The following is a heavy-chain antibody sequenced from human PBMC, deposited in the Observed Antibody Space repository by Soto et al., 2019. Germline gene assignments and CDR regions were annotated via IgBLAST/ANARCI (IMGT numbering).Heavy chain of an antibody. D-gene: IGHD3-22*01. CDR2: IKQDGGQT. Sequence: AGGSLRLSCAASGFTFDSYWMTWVRQAPGKGLEWVAHIKQDGGQTYYVDSVKGRFTISRDNAKTSLYLQMNSLRAEDTSVYYCARTFDYYVSSAEAFDIWGQGTMVTVSS. J-gene: IGHJ3*02. CDR3: ARTFDYYVSSAEAFDI. CDR1: GFTFDSYW. V-gene: IGHV3-7*01.